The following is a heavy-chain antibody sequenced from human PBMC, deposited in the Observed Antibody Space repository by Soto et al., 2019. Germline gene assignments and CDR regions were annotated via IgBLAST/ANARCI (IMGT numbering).Heavy chain of an antibody. J-gene: IGHJ3*01. CDR3: VRDDFGDLWRSPDV. V-gene: IGHV1-18*04. Sequence: QVQLMQSGAEVKKSGASVKVSCKASGYTFINYGIIWVRQAPGQGLEWMGWITDYNGSTKYARKFQDRVTMTTDTSTSTAYMDLRSPRSDDTAEYFCVRDDFGDLWRSPDVWGPGTMVTVSS. CDR1: GYTFINYG. D-gene: IGHD4-17*01. CDR2: ITDYNGST.